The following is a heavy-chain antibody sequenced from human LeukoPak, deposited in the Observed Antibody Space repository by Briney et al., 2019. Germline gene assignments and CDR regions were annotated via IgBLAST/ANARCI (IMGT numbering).Heavy chain of an antibody. CDR1: GGSISSGGYS. V-gene: IGHV4-30-2*01. CDR2: IYHSGST. Sequence: SQTLSLTCAVSGGSISSGGYSWSWIRQPPGQGLEWIGYIYHSGSTYYNPSLKSRVTISVDRSKNQFSLKLSSVTAADTAVYYCARDRGGHDAFDIWGQGTMVTVSS. J-gene: IGHJ3*02. CDR3: ARDRGGHDAFDI.